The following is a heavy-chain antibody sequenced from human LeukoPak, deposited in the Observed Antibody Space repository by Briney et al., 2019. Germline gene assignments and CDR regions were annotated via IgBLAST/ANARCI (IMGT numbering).Heavy chain of an antibody. J-gene: IGHJ4*02. D-gene: IGHD3-22*01. Sequence: GGSLRLSCAASGFTFSSYEMNWVRQAPGQGLECVSYISSSGSTIYYADSVKGRFTISRDNAKNSLYLQMNSLRAEDTAVYYCAREYYYDSRGYYNPYFDYWGQGTLVTVSS. CDR1: GFTFSSYE. CDR3: AREYYYDSRGYYNPYFDY. CDR2: ISSSGSTI. V-gene: IGHV3-48*03.